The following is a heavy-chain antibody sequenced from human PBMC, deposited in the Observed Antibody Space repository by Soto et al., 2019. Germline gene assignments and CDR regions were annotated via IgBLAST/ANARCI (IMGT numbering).Heavy chain of an antibody. CDR1: GFTFSSYA. D-gene: IGHD2-21*02. J-gene: IGHJ6*02. CDR3: ARDPDTYRGGDCYPPV. Sequence: GGSLRLSCAASGFTFSSYAMSWVRQAPGKGLEWVSAISGSGGSTYYADSVKGRFTISRDNSKNTLYLQMNSLRAEDTAVYYCARDPDTYRGGDCYPPVWGQGTTVTVSS. V-gene: IGHV3-23*01. CDR2: ISGSGGST.